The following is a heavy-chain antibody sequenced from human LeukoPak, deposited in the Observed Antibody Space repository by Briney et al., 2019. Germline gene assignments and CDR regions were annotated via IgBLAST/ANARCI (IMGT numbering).Heavy chain of an antibody. Sequence: GGSLRLSCAASGFTFSSYAMHWVRQAPGKGLEYVSAISSNGGSTYYANSVKGRFTISRDNPKNTLYLQMNSLRAEDTAVYYCARGPPADYWGQGTLVTVSS. CDR2: ISSNGGST. V-gene: IGHV3-64*01. CDR3: ARGPPADY. J-gene: IGHJ4*02. CDR1: GFTFSSYA.